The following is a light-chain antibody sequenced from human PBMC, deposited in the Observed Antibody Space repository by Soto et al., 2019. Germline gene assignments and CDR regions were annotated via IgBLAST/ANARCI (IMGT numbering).Light chain of an antibody. CDR1: SSDIGGYNY. Sequence: QSALTQPASVSGSLGQSITISCTGTSSDIGGYNYVSWYQQHPGKAPKVMIFEVSKRPSGVSNRFSGSKSGNMASLTISGLQAEDVGDYYCSSFTSTSTVLLGGGTKLTVL. CDR2: EVS. V-gene: IGLV2-14*01. J-gene: IGLJ2*01. CDR3: SSFTSTSTVL.